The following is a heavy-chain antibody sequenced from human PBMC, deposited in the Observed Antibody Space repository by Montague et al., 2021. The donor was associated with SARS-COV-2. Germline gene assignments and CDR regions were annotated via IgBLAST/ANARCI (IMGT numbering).Heavy chain of an antibody. Sequence: TLSLTCTVSGGSISSGGYYWSWIRQPPGKGLEWIGYIYYSGSTYYNPSLKSRVTISVDTSKNQFSLKLSSVTAADTAVYYCAGVQGITMIVVVIGAFDIWGQGTMVTVSS. V-gene: IGHV4-31*03. D-gene: IGHD3-22*01. CDR1: GGSISSGGYY. CDR3: AGVQGITMIVVVIGAFDI. CDR2: IYYSGST. J-gene: IGHJ3*02.